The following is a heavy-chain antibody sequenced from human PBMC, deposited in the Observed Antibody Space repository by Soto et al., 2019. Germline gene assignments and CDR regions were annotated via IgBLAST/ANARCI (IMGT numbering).Heavy chain of an antibody. CDR1: GFTLTTYT. CDR3: VRERGLSSFYGMDV. D-gene: IGHD3-10*01. J-gene: IGHJ6*02. V-gene: IGHV3-21*01. Sequence: GGALRLSCEASGFTLTTYTMNWVRQASGKGLEWVSSITSSSGHIYYADSVKGRFTISRDNARNPLYLQMNSLRAEDTAVYYCVRERGLSSFYGMDVWGQGTKVTV. CDR2: ITSSSGHI.